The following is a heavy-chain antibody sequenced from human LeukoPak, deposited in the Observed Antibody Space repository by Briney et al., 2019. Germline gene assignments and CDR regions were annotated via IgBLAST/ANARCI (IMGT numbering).Heavy chain of an antibody. V-gene: IGHV1-46*01. Sequence: ASVKVSCKASGYTFTSYYMHWVRQAPGQGLEWMGIINPSGGSTSYAQNFQGRVTVTRDTSTTTVHMELRGLRSEDTAVYYCARDQEGFDYWGQGAVVTVSS. CDR2: INPSGGST. CDR3: ARDQEGFDY. CDR1: GYTFTSYY. J-gene: IGHJ4*02.